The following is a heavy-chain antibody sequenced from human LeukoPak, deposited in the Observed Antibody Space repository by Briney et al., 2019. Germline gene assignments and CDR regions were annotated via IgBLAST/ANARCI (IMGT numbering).Heavy chain of an antibody. CDR2: ISAYNGNT. J-gene: IGHJ4*02. V-gene: IGHV1-18*01. D-gene: IGHD2-2*02. Sequence: ASVKVSCKASGYTFTSYGISWVRQAPGQGLEWMGWISAYNGNTNYAQKLQGRVTMTTDTSTSTAYMELRSLRSDDTAVYYCARDYCSSTSCYNGEGYCGQGTLVTVSS. CDR1: GYTFTSYG. CDR3: ARDYCSSTSCYNGEGY.